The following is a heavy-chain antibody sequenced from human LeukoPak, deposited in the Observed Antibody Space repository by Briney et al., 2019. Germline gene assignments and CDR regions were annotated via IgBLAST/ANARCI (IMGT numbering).Heavy chain of an antibody. CDR2: IYTTGST. V-gene: IGHV4-4*07. D-gene: IGHD2-15*01. CDR3: ARHCRYGGLDY. J-gene: IGHJ4*02. Sequence: SETLSLTCTVSGGSIGTDYWSWIRQPAGKGLEWIGRIYTTGSTNYNPSLMSRITMPVATSKNQFSLKLSSVTAADTAVYYCARHCRYGGLDYWGQGALVTVSS. CDR1: GGSIGTDY.